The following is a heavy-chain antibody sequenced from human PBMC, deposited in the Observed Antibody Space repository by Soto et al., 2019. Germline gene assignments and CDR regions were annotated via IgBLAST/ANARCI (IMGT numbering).Heavy chain of an antibody. Sequence: GGSLRLSCAASGFTFSSYSMNWVRQAPGKGLEWVSYISSSSSTIYYADSVKGRFTISRDNAKNSLYLQMNSLRDEDTAVYYCARGGVGYCSSTSCYAGMGYYYYGMDVWGQGTTVTVSS. CDR1: GFTFSSYS. J-gene: IGHJ6*02. D-gene: IGHD2-2*01. CDR2: ISSSSSTI. V-gene: IGHV3-48*02. CDR3: ARGGVGYCSSTSCYAGMGYYYYGMDV.